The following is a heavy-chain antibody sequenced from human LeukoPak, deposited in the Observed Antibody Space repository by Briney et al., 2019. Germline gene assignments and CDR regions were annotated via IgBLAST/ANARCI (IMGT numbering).Heavy chain of an antibody. V-gene: IGHV4-59*08. J-gene: IGHJ5*02. CDR3: ARHRSSGSYYGVVYWFDP. CDR1: GGSISSYY. CDR2: IYYSGST. Sequence: PSETLSLTCTVSGGSISSYYWSWIRQPPGKGLEWIGYIYYSGSTNYNPSLKSRVTISVDTSKNQFSLKLSSVTAADTAVYYCARHRSSGSYYGVVYWFDPWGQGTLVTVSS. D-gene: IGHD1-26*01.